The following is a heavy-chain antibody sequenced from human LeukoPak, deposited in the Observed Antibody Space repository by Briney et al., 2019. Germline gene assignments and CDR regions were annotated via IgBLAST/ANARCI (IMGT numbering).Heavy chain of an antibody. Sequence: PSETLSLTCIVSGAYVTTYSWNWIRQSPGKGLEWIGYFTLSGTTSYSPSLKSRVTISRDTSKNQLSLKLTSVTAADTAVYYCARWGESEWAFASWGPGTLVTVSS. V-gene: IGHV4-59*08. J-gene: IGHJ4*02. D-gene: IGHD2-21*01. CDR3: ARWGESEWAFAS. CDR1: GAYVTTYS. CDR2: FTLSGTT.